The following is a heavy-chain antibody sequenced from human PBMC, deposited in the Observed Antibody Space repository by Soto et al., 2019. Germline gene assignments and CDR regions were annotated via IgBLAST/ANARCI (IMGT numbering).Heavy chain of an antibody. V-gene: IGHV4-59*01. Sequence: SETLSLTCTVSGGSISSYYWSWIRQPPGKGLEWIGYIYYSGSTNYNPSLKSRVTISVDTSKNQFSLKLSSVTAADTAVYYCARVGGELWFGELMKYYFDYWGQGTLVTVSS. CDR3: ARVGGELWFGELMKYYFDY. D-gene: IGHD3-10*01. CDR1: GGSISSYY. CDR2: IYYSGST. J-gene: IGHJ4*02.